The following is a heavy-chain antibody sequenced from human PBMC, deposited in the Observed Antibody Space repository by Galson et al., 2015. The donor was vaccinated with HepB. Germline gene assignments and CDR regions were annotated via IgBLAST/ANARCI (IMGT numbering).Heavy chain of an antibody. V-gene: IGHV1-69*04. CDR3: ARGWTYYYDSSASNFDY. CDR1: GYTFTSYG. CDR2: IIPILGIA. Sequence: SVKVSCKASGYTFTSYGISWVRQAPGQGLEWMGRIIPILGIANYAQKFQGRVTITADKSTSTAYMELSSLRSEDTAVYYCARGWTYYYDSSASNFDYWGQGTLVTVSS. D-gene: IGHD3-22*01. J-gene: IGHJ4*02.